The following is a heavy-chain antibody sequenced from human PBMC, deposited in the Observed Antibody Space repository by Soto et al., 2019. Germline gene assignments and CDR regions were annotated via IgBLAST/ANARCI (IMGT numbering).Heavy chain of an antibody. CDR3: TVGSYIDL. Sequence: EVQLVESGGGLVQPGGSLKLSCAASGFTFSGSAIHWVLQASGKGLECVGRIRSKPNSYATSYAASMKGRFNISRDDSKNTAYLRMNSMKTEDTAIYYLTVGSYIDLWGQGTLVTVSS. CDR2: IRSKPNSYAT. V-gene: IGHV3-73*02. D-gene: IGHD1-26*01. J-gene: IGHJ4*02. CDR1: GFTFSGSA.